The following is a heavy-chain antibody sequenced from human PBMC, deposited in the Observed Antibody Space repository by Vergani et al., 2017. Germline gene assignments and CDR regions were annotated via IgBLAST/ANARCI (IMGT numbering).Heavy chain of an antibody. V-gene: IGHV4-61*02. CDR1: GASMSSVGYY. Sequence: QVQLQESGPGLVKPSQTLSLTCTVSGASMSSVGYYWTWIRQSAGKRLEWIGDILGSGTANYNPSFQGRVSMSVATSKNQFSLKLTSVTAADTAVYYCARGARETIFGVVIDYYYYMDVWGKGTTVTVSS. CDR2: ILGSGTA. J-gene: IGHJ6*03. D-gene: IGHD3-3*01. CDR3: ARGARETIFGVVIDYYYYMDV.